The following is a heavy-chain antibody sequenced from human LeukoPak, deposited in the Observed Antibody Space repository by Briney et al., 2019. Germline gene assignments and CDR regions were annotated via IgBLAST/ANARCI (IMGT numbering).Heavy chain of an antibody. Sequence: SETLSLTCTVSGGSVSDYYWSWIRQSPGKGLEWIGYLYYTGSTSYNPSLRSRVTISADTSKNQFSLKVISMTAADTAAYYCTKSDGYGLIRICGRGTMVTVSS. D-gene: IGHD3-10*01. CDR1: GGSVSDYY. CDR2: LYYTGST. J-gene: IGHJ3*02. V-gene: IGHV4-59*02. CDR3: TKSDGYGLIRI.